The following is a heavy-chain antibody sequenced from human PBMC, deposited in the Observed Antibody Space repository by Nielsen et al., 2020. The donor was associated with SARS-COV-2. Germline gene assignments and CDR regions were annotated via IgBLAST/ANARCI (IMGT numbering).Heavy chain of an antibody. CDR1: GFTFSSYW. D-gene: IGHD5-18*01. J-gene: IGHJ4*02. CDR3: AVPRGYSYGAFDY. V-gene: IGHV3-7*01. Sequence: GGSLRLSCAASGFTFSSYWMSWVRQAPGKGLEWVANIKQDGSEKYYVDSVKGRFTISRDNAKNSLYLQMNSLRAEDTAVYYCAVPRGYSYGAFDYWGQGTLVTVSS. CDR2: IKQDGSEK.